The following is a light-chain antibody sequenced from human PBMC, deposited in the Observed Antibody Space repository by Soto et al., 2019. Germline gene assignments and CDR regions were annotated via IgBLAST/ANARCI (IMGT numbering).Light chain of an antibody. CDR2: GNT. J-gene: IGLJ1*01. CDR1: SSNIGAGFD. CDR3: QSYDISLRGNV. V-gene: IGLV1-40*01. Sequence: QSVLTQPPSVSGAPGQRVIMSCTGSSSNIGAGFDVHWYQQLPGSAPTLLIYGNTNPPTGIPDRFSGSKGGTSASLTITGLQADDEADYYCQSYDISLRGNVFGPGTKVTVL.